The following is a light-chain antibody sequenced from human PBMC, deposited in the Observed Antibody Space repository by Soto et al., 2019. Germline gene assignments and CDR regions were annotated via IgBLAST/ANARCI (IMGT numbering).Light chain of an antibody. Sequence: EIVLTQSPVTLSLSPGERATLSCRASQTVSNQLAWYQQKPGQAPRLLIHDASRRVTGIPARFSGSGSGTDFTLTLSSLEPEDFAVYYCQQRAGSSTFGQGTRLEIK. CDR2: DAS. V-gene: IGKV3-11*01. CDR1: QTVSNQ. CDR3: QQRAGSST. J-gene: IGKJ5*01.